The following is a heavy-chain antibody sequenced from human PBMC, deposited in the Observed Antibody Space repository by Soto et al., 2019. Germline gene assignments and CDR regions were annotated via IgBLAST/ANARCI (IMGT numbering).Heavy chain of an antibody. Sequence: SETLSLTCTVSGGSITTYQWSWIRQPPGKGLEWIGGYSGFTNYNPPLESRATISVDHSKNQFFLTLRSVTAADTAVYYCARDYGDYSFFFDYRGQGALVTVSS. CDR2: YSGFT. CDR1: GGSITTYQ. J-gene: IGHJ4*02. CDR3: ARDYGDYSFFFDY. V-gene: IGHV4-59*01. D-gene: IGHD4-17*01.